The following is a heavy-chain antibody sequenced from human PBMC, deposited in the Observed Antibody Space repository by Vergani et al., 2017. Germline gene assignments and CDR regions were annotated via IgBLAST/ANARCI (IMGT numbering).Heavy chain of an antibody. V-gene: IGHV1-46*03. CDR2: INPSGGHT. Sequence: QVQVVPSGAEVKKSGASGKVSCKTSGYTFSNYYMHWVRQAPGQGLEWMGIINPSGGHTNYAQKFQGRVTMTRDTSTSTVYMELSSLRSEDTAIYYCAIGDYGILTGYRYWGQGTLVTVSA. CDR3: AIGDYGILTGYRY. D-gene: IGHD3-9*01. CDR1: GYTFSNYY. J-gene: IGHJ4*02.